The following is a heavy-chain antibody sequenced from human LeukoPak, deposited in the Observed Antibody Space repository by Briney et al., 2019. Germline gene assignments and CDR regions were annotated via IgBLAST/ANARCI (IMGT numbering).Heavy chain of an antibody. J-gene: IGHJ4*02. CDR3: ARVNYYYDSSGFDY. D-gene: IGHD3-22*01. CDR2: IWYDGSNK. Sequence: GRSLRLSCAASGFTFSSYGMHWVRQAPGKRLEWGAVIWYDGSNKYYADSVKGRFTISRDNSKNTLYLQMNSLRAEDTAVYYCARVNYYYDSSGFDYWGQGTLVTVSS. CDR1: GFTFSSYG. V-gene: IGHV3-33*01.